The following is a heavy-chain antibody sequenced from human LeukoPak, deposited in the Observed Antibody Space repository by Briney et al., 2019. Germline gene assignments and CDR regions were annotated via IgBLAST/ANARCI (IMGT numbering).Heavy chain of an antibody. Sequence: SETLSLTCTVSGGSISSSSYYWGWIRQPPGKGLEWIGSIYYSGSTYYNPSLKSRVTISVDTSKNQFSLKLSSVTAADTAVYYCARVYYDSSGYYYYYMDVWGKGTTVTISS. V-gene: IGHV4-39*07. CDR1: GGSISSSSYY. J-gene: IGHJ6*03. D-gene: IGHD3-22*01. CDR2: IYYSGST. CDR3: ARVYYDSSGYYYYYMDV.